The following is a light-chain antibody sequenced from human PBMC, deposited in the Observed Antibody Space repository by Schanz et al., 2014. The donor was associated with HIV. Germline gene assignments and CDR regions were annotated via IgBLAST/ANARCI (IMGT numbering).Light chain of an antibody. CDR3: QQYSNWPT. J-gene: IGKJ1*01. CDR1: QSVSSN. CDR2: GAS. Sequence: EVVLTQSPATLSVSPGERATLSCRASQSVSSNLAWYQQKPGQAPRLLIYGASSRATGIPDRFSGSGSGTDFTLTISSLQSEDFASYYCQQYSNWPTFGQGTKVEIK. V-gene: IGKV3D-15*01.